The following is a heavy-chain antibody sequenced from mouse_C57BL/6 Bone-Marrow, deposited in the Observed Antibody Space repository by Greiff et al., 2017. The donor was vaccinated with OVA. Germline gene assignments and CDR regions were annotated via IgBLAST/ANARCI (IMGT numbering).Heavy chain of an antibody. J-gene: IGHJ2*01. V-gene: IGHV5-4*01. CDR3: AREGNWDENY. CDR2: ISDGGSYT. D-gene: IGHD4-1*01. CDR1: GFTFSSYA. Sequence: EVKLMESGGGLVKPGGSLKLSCAASGFTFSSYAMSWVRQTPEKRLEWVATISDGGSYTYYPDNVKGRFTISRDNAKNNLYLQMSHLKSEDTAMYYCAREGNWDENYWGQGTTLTVSS.